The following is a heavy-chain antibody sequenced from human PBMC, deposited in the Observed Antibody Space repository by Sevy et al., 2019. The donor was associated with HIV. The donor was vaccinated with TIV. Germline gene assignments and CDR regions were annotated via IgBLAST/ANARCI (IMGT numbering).Heavy chain of an antibody. CDR2: IKPDGSDI. Sequence: GGSLRLSCAASGFTFTSYWMSWVRQAPGKGLEWVANIKPDGSDIYYVDSVKGRFTISRDNAKSSLYLQMNSLKVEDTAVYYCARDFAATRQGYYGMDVWGPGTTVTVSS. D-gene: IGHD6-6*01. CDR3: ARDFAATRQGYYGMDV. J-gene: IGHJ6*02. CDR1: GFTFTSYW. V-gene: IGHV3-7*01.